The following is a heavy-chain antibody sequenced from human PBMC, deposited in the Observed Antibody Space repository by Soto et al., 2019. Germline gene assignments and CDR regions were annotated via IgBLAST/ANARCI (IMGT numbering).Heavy chain of an antibody. CDR2: ISYDGSNK. D-gene: IGHD5-18*01. Sequence: QVQLVESGGGVVQPGRSLRLSCAASGFTFSSYAMHWVRQAPGKGLEWVAVISYDGSNKYYADSVKGRFTISRDNSKNTLYLQMNSLRAEDTAVYYCARDSKDSYGLTNSDYWGQGTLVTLSS. CDR3: ARDSKDSYGLTNSDY. V-gene: IGHV3-30-3*01. J-gene: IGHJ4*02. CDR1: GFTFSSYA.